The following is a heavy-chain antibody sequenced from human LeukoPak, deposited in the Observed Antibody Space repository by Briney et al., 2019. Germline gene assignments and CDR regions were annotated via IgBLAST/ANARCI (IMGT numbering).Heavy chain of an antibody. D-gene: IGHD1-26*01. CDR1: GFTISSYA. CDR2: ISGNSGST. V-gene: IGHV3-23*01. CDR3: AKVSAWAMVGATYFDY. J-gene: IGHJ4*02. Sequence: PGGSLRLYCAASGFTISSYAMSWVRQAPGKGLAWVSSISGNSGSTYSADSLKGQFTISKNNSKNTVYLQTNSLRAEDTAVYYCAKVSAWAMVGATYFDYWGQGTLVTVSS.